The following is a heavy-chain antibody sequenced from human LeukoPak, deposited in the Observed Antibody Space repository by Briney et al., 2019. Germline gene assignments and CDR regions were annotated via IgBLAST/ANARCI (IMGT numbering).Heavy chain of an antibody. J-gene: IGHJ6*02. CDR1: GFTFDDYA. CDR2: ISWNSGSI. V-gene: IGHV3-9*01. CDR3: AKDMSLVDSYYYGMDV. D-gene: IGHD2-15*01. Sequence: SGRSLRLSCAASGFTFDDYAMHWVRQAPGKGLEWVSGISWNSGSIGYADSVKGRFTISRDNAKNSLYLQMNSLRAEDTALYYCAKDMSLVDSYYYGMDVWGQGTTVTVSS.